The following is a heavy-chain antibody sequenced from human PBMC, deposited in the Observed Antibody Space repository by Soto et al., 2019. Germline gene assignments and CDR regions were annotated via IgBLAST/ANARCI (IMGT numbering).Heavy chain of an antibody. Sequence: GGCLRLSCGASGFTFSSYAMSWVRQAPGKGLEWVSAISGSGGSTYYADSVKGRFTISRDNSKNTLYLQMNSLRAEDTAVYYCAKSNEYNWNYCGSHGFDPRGQGPPVPVSP. J-gene: IGHJ5*02. CDR2: ISGSGGST. V-gene: IGHV3-23*01. D-gene: IGHD1-7*01. CDR1: GFTFSSYA. CDR3: AKSNEYNWNYCGSHGFDP.